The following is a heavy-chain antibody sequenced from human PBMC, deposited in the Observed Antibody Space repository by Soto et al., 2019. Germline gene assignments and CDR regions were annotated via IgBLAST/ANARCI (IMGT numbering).Heavy chain of an antibody. CDR2: FSNGGST. V-gene: IGHV4-59*01. Sequence: QVQLQESGPGLVRPSETLSLTCSVSGDSINNYYWAWIRQSPGQGLEWIVFFSNGGSTNYNPSLKSRGALSVDTPKNHLSRDLTSVTAADTAVDYCARVGARYCSGTTCPMAYWGQGTLVTVSS. CDR3: ARVGARYCSGTTCPMAY. J-gene: IGHJ4*02. CDR1: GDSINNYY. D-gene: IGHD6-19*01.